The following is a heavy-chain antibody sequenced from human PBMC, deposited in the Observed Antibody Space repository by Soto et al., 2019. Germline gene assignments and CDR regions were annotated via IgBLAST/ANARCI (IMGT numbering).Heavy chain of an antibody. CDR3: ARQIYDSDTGPNFQYYFDS. J-gene: IGHJ4*02. Sequence: GESLKISCKGSGYSFAGYWITWVRQRPGKGLEWMGRIDPSDSQTYYSPSFRGHVTISVTKSITTVFLQWSSLRASDTAMYYCARQIYDSDTGPNFQYYFDSWGQGTPVTVSS. V-gene: IGHV5-10-1*01. CDR1: GYSFAGYW. CDR2: IDPSDSQT. D-gene: IGHD3-22*01.